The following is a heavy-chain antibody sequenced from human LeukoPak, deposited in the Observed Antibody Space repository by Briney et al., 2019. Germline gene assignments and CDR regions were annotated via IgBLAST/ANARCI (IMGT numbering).Heavy chain of an antibody. V-gene: IGHV4-59*12. J-gene: IGHJ4*02. Sequence: SETLSLTCTVSGGSISSYYWSWIRQPPGKGLEWIGYIYHSGSTYYNPSLKSRVTISVDRSKNQFSLKLSSVTAADTAVYYCARAVPAATSYFDYWGQGTLVTVSS. CDR1: GGSISSYY. D-gene: IGHD2-2*01. CDR3: ARAVPAATSYFDY. CDR2: IYHSGST.